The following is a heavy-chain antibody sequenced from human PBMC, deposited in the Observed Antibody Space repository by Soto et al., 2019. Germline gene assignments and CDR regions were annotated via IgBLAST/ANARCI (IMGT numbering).Heavy chain of an antibody. D-gene: IGHD3-3*01. Sequence: SETLSLTCTVSGGSISSYYWSWIRQPPGKGLEWIGYIYYSGSTNYNPSLKSRVTISVDTSKNQFSLKLSSVTAADTAVYYCGRYFWSGYRDSCFDYWGQGTLVTVSS. CDR3: GRYFWSGYRDSCFDY. J-gene: IGHJ4*02. CDR1: GGSISSYY. CDR2: IYYSGST. V-gene: IGHV4-59*01.